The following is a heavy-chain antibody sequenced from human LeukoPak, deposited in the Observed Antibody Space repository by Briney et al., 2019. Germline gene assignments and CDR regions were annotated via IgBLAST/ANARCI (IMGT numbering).Heavy chain of an antibody. D-gene: IGHD3-16*01. CDR1: GFTFSSYW. V-gene: IGHV3-7*01. Sequence: GGSLRLSRAASGFTFSSYWMSWVRQAPGKGLEWVANIKQDESEKYYVDSVKGRFTISRDNAKNSLYLQMNSLRAEDTAVYYCARSNQLRLGFYAFDIWGQGTMVTVSS. CDR3: ARSNQLRLGFYAFDI. CDR2: IKQDESEK. J-gene: IGHJ3*02.